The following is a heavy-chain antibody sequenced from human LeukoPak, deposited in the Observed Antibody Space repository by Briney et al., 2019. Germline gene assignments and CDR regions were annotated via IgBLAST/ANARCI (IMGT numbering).Heavy chain of an antibody. CDR3: ARDQGIAARRYYYYYMDV. D-gene: IGHD6-6*01. CDR2: IYYSGST. V-gene: IGHV4-59*01. Sequence: SQTLSLTCTVSGGSISSYYWSWIRQPPGKGLEWIGYIYYSGSTNYNPSLKSRVTISVDTSKNQFSLKLSSVTAADTAVYYCARDQGIAARRYYYYYMDVWGKGTTVTVSS. CDR1: GGSISSYY. J-gene: IGHJ6*03.